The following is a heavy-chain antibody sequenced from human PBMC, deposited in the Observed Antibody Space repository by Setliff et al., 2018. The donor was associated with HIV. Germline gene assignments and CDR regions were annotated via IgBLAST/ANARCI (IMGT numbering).Heavy chain of an antibody. J-gene: IGHJ4*02. Sequence: GGSLRLSCAASGFAFNNYGIHWVRQAPGKGLEWVAVIWYDDTNKYYADSVRGRFTISRDKSKSTVYLQMNSLRTDDTAVYYCAKVYCGGDCYSGPDYWGQGTLVTVSS. V-gene: IGHV3-33*03. CDR1: GFAFNNYG. CDR3: AKVYCGGDCYSGPDY. CDR2: IWYDDTNK. D-gene: IGHD2-21*02.